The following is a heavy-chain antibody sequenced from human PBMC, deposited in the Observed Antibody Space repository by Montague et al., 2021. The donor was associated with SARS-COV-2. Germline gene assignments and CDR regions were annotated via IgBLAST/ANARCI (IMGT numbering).Heavy chain of an antibody. J-gene: IGHJ6*02. CDR2: IYYSGST. CDR1: GGSISSYY. Sequence: SETLSLTCTVSGGSISSYYWSWIRQPPGKGLEWIGYIYYSGSTNYDPSLKSRVTISVDTSKNQFSLKLSSVTAADTAVYYCARVEFDGGYDSGPLDVWGQGTTVTASS. V-gene: IGHV4-59*12. CDR3: ARVEFDGGYDSGPLDV. D-gene: IGHD5-12*01.